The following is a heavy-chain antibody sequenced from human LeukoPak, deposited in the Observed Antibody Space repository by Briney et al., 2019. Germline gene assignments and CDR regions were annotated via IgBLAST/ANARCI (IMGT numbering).Heavy chain of an antibody. CDR1: GGSISSGGSY. D-gene: IGHD3-9*01. V-gene: IGHV4-31*01. J-gene: IGHJ5*02. Sequence: SETLSLTCTVSGGSISSGGSYWTWIRQHPGKGLEWIGYIYYSGTTYYNPSLKSLVTISIDTSKKQFSLKLSSVTAADTAVYYCASANKYHDILTGYYIGNWFDPWGQGTLVTVSS. CDR3: ASANKYHDILTGYYIGNWFDP. CDR2: IYYSGTT.